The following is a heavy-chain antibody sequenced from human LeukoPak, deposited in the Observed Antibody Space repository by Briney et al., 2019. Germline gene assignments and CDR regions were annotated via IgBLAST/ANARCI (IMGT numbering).Heavy chain of an antibody. CDR1: GYTFTSYG. V-gene: IGHV1-18*01. J-gene: IGHJ4*02. D-gene: IGHD3-3*01. Sequence: ASAKVSCKASGYTFTSYGISWVRQAPGQGLEWMGWVSAYNGNTNYAQKLQGRVTMTTDTSTSTAYMELRSLRSDDTAVYYCARAALATTWYYDFWSGSPYYFDYWGQGTLVTVSS. CDR2: VSAYNGNT. CDR3: ARAALATTWYYDFWSGSPYYFDY.